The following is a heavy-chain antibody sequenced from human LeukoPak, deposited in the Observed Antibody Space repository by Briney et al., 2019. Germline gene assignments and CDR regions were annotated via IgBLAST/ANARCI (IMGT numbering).Heavy chain of an antibody. J-gene: IGHJ4*02. CDR2: IYPGDSDT. D-gene: IGHD4-17*01. V-gene: IGHV5-51*01. Sequence: GESLKISCKGSGYTFTNYWIGWVRQMPGKGLEFMGIIYPGDSDTRYSPSFQGQVTISVDKSINTAYLQWSSLKASDSAMYYCARLYGDYSRSPQYYFDYWGQGTLVTVSS. CDR3: ARLYGDYSRSPQYYFDY. CDR1: GYTFTNYW.